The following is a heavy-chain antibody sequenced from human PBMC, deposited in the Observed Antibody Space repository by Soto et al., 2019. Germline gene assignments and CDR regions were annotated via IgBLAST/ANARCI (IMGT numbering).Heavy chain of an antibody. J-gene: IGHJ6*02. CDR3: ATHNPNYYFYGLDV. Sequence: QVQLQQWGAGLLKPSETLSLTCGVYGGSFSVFYWTWIRQPPGKGLGWIGEINHSGGTNYNPSLKSRVAISIDTSKIQFSLMLTSMTAADTAVSYCATHNPNYYFYGLDVWGQGTTVTVSS. CDR2: INHSGGT. CDR1: GGSFSVFY. V-gene: IGHV4-34*01.